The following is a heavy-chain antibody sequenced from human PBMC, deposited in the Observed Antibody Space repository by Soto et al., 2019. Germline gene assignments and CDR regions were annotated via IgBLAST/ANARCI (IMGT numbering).Heavy chain of an antibody. J-gene: IGHJ6*02. CDR3: ARRYNAAAGKSPHCMDG. Sequence: AESLNIPCKCSGYLFTSYCISLVLQMPGKGLEWMGRIDPSDSYTNYSPSFQGHVTISADKSISTAYLQWSSLKASDTAMYYWARRYNAAAGKSPHCMDGWGQGNTVTVT. CDR2: IDPSDSYT. D-gene: IGHD6-13*01. CDR1: GYLFTSYC. V-gene: IGHV5-10-1*01.